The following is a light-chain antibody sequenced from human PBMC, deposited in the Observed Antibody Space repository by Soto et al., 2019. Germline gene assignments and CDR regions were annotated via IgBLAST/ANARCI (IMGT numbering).Light chain of an antibody. CDR2: GAS. CDR1: QSVSGY. V-gene: IGKV3-15*01. Sequence: EIVLTQSPATLSLSPGNRATLSCRASQSVSGYLAWYQQKPGQAPRLLIYGASTRATGIPARFSGSGSGTEFTLTISSLQSEDFAVYYCQQYNNWPPLTFGGGTKVEIK. J-gene: IGKJ4*01. CDR3: QQYNNWPPLT.